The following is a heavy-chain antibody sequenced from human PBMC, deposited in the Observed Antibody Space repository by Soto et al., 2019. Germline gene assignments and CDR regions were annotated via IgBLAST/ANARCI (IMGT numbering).Heavy chain of an antibody. V-gene: IGHV1-46*04. D-gene: IGHD1-26*01. J-gene: IGHJ6*04. CDR2: INPSGGST. CDR1: GYTFTSYY. CDR3: GREVGSGAPPPSYDGSDP. Sequence: QVQLVQSGAEVKKPGASVKVSCKASGYTFTSYYMHWVRQAPGQGLEWMGIINPSGGSTSYAQKSEAGATMTGNTARELVYVGRGARSPGNPAVDCGGREVGSGAPPPSYDGSDPGGKGTTFT.